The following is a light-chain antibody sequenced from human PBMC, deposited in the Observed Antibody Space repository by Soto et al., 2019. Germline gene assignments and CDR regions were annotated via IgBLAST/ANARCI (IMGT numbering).Light chain of an antibody. CDR1: SSDVGGYNY. V-gene: IGLV2-14*03. CDR2: DVS. J-gene: IGLJ1*01. Sequence: QSALTQPASVSGSPGQSITISCTGTSSDVGGYNYVSWYQHYPGKAPKLMIYDVSNRPSGVSNRFSGSKSGNTASLTISGLQAEDEADYYCSSYTSSSTYVFGTGNKLTVL. CDR3: SSYTSSSTYV.